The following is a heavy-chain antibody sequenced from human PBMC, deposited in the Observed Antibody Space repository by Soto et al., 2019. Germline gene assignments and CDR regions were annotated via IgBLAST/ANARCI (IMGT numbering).Heavy chain of an antibody. D-gene: IGHD6-19*01. CDR2: IYYSGST. CDR3: ARARAVAGTRFFDY. Sequence: PSETLSLTCTVSGGSISSYYWSWIRQPPGKGLEWIGYIYYSGSTNYNPSLKSRVTISVDTSKNQFSLKLSSVTAADTAVYYCARARAVAGTRFFDYWGQGTLVTVSS. J-gene: IGHJ4*02. CDR1: GGSISSYY. V-gene: IGHV4-59*01.